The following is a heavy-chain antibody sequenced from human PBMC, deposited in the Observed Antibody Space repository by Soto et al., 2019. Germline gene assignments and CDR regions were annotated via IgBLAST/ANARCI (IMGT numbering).Heavy chain of an antibody. V-gene: IGHV1-3*01. CDR1: GYTFTSYA. J-gene: IGHJ5*02. CDR2: INAGNGNT. D-gene: IGHD1-7*01. Sequence: ASVTVSCKASGYTFTSYAMHWVRQAPGQRLEWMGWINAGNGNTKYSQKFQGRVTITRDTSASTAYMELSSLRSEDTAVYYCARDTPITGTLSRRWFDPWGQGTLVTVSS. CDR3: ARDTPITGTLSRRWFDP.